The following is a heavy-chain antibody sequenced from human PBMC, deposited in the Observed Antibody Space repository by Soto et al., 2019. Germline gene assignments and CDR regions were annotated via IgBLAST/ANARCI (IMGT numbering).Heavy chain of an antibody. D-gene: IGHD3-10*01. V-gene: IGHV1-2*02. CDR2: INPNSGGT. CDR3: AKSMVRGVIMNVFDI. J-gene: IGHJ3*02. Sequence: ASVKVSCKASGYTFTGYYMHWVRQAPGQGLEWMGWINPNSGGTNYAQKFQGRVTMTRDTSISTAYMELSRLRSDDTAVYYCAKSMVRGVIMNVFDIWGQGTMVTVSS. CDR1: GYTFTGYY.